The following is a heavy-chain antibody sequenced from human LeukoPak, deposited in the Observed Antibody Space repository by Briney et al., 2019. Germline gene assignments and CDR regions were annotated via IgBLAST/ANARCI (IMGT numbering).Heavy chain of an antibody. CDR2: ISGSGGST. CDR3: ARGLGSGSGHFGGGY. V-gene: IGHV3-23*01. D-gene: IGHD3-10*01. Sequence: GGSLRLSCAVSGITLSNYGMSWVRQAPGKGLEWVAGISGSGGSTNYADSVKGRFTISRDSPKNTLYLQMNSLRAEDTAVYYCARGLGSGSGHFGGGYWGQGTLVTVSS. J-gene: IGHJ4*02. CDR1: GITLSNYG.